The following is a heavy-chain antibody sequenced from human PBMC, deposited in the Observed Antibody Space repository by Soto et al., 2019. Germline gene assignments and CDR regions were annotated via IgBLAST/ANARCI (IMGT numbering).Heavy chain of an antibody. CDR2: IKFDGSST. CDR1: GFALSISW. Sequence: GWSPRLSCAASGFALSISWMHWVRQAPGKGLMWVSRIKFDGSSTYYGDSVKGRFTISRDDAKNTLFLQMNGLRVDDTAVYYCARGAKNVYAMDVWGQGTTVTVSS. D-gene: IGHD1-1*01. J-gene: IGHJ6*02. CDR3: ARGAKNVYAMDV. V-gene: IGHV3-74*01.